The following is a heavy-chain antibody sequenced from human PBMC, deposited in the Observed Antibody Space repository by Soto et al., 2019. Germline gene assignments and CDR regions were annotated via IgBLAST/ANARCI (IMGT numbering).Heavy chain of an antibody. CDR1: GFTFSSYG. Sequence: GGSLRLSXAASGFTFSSYGMHWVRQAPGQGLEWVAVIWYDGSNKYYADSVKGRFTISRDNSKNTLYLQMNSLRAEDTAVYYCASGYCSGGRCYFNDAFDIWGQGTMVTVSS. CDR3: ASGYCSGGRCYFNDAFDI. D-gene: IGHD2-15*01. V-gene: IGHV3-33*01. CDR2: IWYDGSNK. J-gene: IGHJ3*02.